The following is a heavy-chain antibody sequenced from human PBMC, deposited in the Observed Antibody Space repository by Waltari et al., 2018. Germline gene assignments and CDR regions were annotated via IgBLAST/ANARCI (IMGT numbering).Heavy chain of an antibody. J-gene: IGHJ4*01. V-gene: IGHV4-4*07. CDR2: IHPSGST. Sequence: QVQLHESGPGLVKPSETLSLTCTVSDGSISGNYWSWIRQPAGKGLEWIGRIHPSGSTKDNPSLKSRLTMSVDTSKNQLSLKLSSVTAADTAVYYCARGPHYDILTGYSYYFDYWGQEPGSLSPQ. CDR1: DGSISGNY. D-gene: IGHD3-9*01. CDR3: ARGPHYDILTGYSYYFDY.